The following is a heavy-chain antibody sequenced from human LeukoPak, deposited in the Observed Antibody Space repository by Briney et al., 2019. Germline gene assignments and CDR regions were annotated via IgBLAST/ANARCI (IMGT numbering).Heavy chain of an antibody. D-gene: IGHD6-13*01. V-gene: IGHV3-30-3*01. CDR1: GFPFSNFY. CDR3: ARDNSIGATGSWWFDP. J-gene: IGHJ5*02. CDR2: ISNDGSWK. Sequence: PGTSLRLSCAASGFPFSNFYIHWVRQAPGKGLEWVGIISNDGSWKNFADSVKGRFTSSRDNSKNMVYLQMNSLTVEDTAVYYCARDNSIGATGSWWFDPWGQGTLVTVSS.